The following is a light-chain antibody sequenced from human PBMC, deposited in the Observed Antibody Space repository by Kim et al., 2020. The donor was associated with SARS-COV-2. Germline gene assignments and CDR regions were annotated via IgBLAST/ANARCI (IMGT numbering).Light chain of an antibody. CDR1: SSDVGGYNY. Sequence: PGQSVTNSCTGTSSDVGGYNYVSWYQQHPGKAPKLMIYDVSKRPSGVPDRFSGSKSGNTASLTISGLQAEDEADYYYCSYAGSYTLFGGGTQLTVL. CDR2: DVS. J-gene: IGLJ2*01. CDR3: CSYAGSYTL. V-gene: IGLV2-11*01.